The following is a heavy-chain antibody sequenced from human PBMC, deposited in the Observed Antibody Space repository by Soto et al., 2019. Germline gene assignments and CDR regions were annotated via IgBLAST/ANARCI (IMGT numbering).Heavy chain of an antibody. CDR2: IKSKTDGGTT. CDR1: GFTFSNAW. Sequence: EVQLVESGGGLVKPGGSLRLSCAASGFTFSNAWMSWVRQAPGKGLEWVGRIKSKTDGGTTDYAAPVKGRFTISRDDSKNTLYLQMNSLKTEDTAVYYCTTDPGGDSGSYYAALDYWGQGTLVTVSS. CDR3: TTDPGGDSGSYYAALDY. V-gene: IGHV3-15*01. D-gene: IGHD1-26*01. J-gene: IGHJ4*02.